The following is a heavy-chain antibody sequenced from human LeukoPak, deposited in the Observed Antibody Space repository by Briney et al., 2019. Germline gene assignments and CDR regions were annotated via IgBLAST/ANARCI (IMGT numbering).Heavy chain of an antibody. D-gene: IGHD4-17*01. CDR2: IGPTGDT. Sequence: GGSLRLSCAASGFTFSSYDMHWVRQVTGKGLEWVSAIGPTGDTYYLGSVKGRFTISREDAKHSLYLQMNSLRAEDTALYYWARAKPGGSGSDYGDRNIDYWGQGTLVTVSS. J-gene: IGHJ4*02. CDR1: GFTFSSYD. V-gene: IGHV3-13*01. CDR3: ARAKPGGSGSDYGDRNIDY.